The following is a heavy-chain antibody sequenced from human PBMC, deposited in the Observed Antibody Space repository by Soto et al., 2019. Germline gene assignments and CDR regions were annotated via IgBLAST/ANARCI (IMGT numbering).Heavy chain of an antibody. CDR1: GFTFSTYG. D-gene: IGHD5-18*01. CDR3: GRDGALGDTAVVDA. Sequence: QVQLVESGGGVVQPGKSLRLSCAASGFTFSTYGMHWVRQAPGKGLEWVAVIWYDGSNKYHGDSLKGRFTISRDNSKTTFYLQINTRRAEDTAVYYCGRDGALGDTAVVDAWGQGTLVTVSS. J-gene: IGHJ5*02. V-gene: IGHV3-33*01. CDR2: IWYDGSNK.